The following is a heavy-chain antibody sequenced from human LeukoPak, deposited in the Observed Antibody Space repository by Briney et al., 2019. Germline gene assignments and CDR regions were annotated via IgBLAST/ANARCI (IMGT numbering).Heavy chain of an antibody. V-gene: IGHV3-21*01. CDR3: AREVYYVGSGYYHPGGFDY. Sequence: GGSLRLSCAASGFTFSSYSMNWVRRAPGKGLEWVSSISSSSSYIYYADSVKGRFTISRDNAKNSLYLQMNSLRAEDTAAYYCAREVYYVGSGYYHPGGFDYWGQGTLVTVSS. CDR1: GFTFSSYS. D-gene: IGHD3-22*01. J-gene: IGHJ4*02. CDR2: ISSSSSYI.